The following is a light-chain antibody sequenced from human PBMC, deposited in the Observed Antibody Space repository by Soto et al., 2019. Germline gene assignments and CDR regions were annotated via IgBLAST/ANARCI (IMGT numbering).Light chain of an antibody. CDR3: QQYNNWPPFT. Sequence: AIQLTQSPSSLSASVGDRVTITCRASQDIGIYLAWYQQKPGKAPNLLIYAASSLQRGVPSRFSGSGSGTDFTLTIRSLQPEHFAVYHCQQYNNWPPFTFGRGTKVDIX. CDR2: AAS. CDR1: QDIGIY. J-gene: IGKJ3*01. V-gene: IGKV1D-13*01.